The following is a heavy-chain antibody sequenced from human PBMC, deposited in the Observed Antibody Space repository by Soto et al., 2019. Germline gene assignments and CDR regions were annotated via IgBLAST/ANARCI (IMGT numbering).Heavy chain of an antibody. Sequence: QVQLVESGGGVVQPGRSLRLSCAASGFTFSSYGMHWVRQAPGKGLEWVAVISYDGSNKYYADSVKGRFTISRDNSKIPLILQLNNLTAENTALYYCTKYGDYVIYPYIMTVWAKETT. CDR3: TKYGDYVIYPYIMTV. V-gene: IGHV3-30*18. J-gene: IGHJ6*03. CDR1: GFTFSSYG. CDR2: ISYDGSNK. D-gene: IGHD4-17*01.